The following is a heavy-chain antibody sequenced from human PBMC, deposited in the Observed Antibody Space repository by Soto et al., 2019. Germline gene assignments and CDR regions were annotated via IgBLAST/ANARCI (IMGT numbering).Heavy chain of an antibody. D-gene: IGHD6-13*01. V-gene: IGHV3-30*18. J-gene: IGHJ4*02. CDR1: GFTFNNYG. CDR2: ISYDGGYK. CDR3: AKDLSSSWPPDY. Sequence: GGSLRLSCAASGFTFNNYGMHWVRQAPGKGLEWVAVISYDGGYKLYADAVKGRFTISRDNSKNTVYLQMISLRVEDTAVYYCAKDLSSSWPPDYWGQGTLVTVS.